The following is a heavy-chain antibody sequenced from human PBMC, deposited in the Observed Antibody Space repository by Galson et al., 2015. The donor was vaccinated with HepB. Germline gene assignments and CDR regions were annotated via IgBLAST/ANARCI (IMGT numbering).Heavy chain of an antibody. CDR1: GFTFSSYA. CDR3: AKDLHVSGRKPEVFDY. D-gene: IGHD1-26*01. CDR2: ISGSGGST. J-gene: IGHJ4*02. Sequence: SLRLSCAASGFTFSSYAMSWVRQAPGKGLEWVSAISGSGGSTYYADSVKGRFTISRDNSKNTLYLQMNSLRAEDTAVYYCAKDLHVSGRKPEVFDYWGQGTLVTVSS. V-gene: IGHV3-23*01.